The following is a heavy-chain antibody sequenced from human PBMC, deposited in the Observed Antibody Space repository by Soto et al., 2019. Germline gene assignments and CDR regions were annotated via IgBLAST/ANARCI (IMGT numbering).Heavy chain of an antibody. Sequence: EVQLVESGGGLVQPGGSLRLSCAVSGLTFSTTWMTWVRQAPGKGLEWLASINQDGNATYYVDSVKGRFTISRDNAKNSLYLQLNSLRAEDSATYYCARDRGPNTLDYWGQGTLVTVSS. V-gene: IGHV3-7*03. CDR1: GLTFSTTW. CDR3: ARDRGPNTLDY. D-gene: IGHD7-27*01. J-gene: IGHJ4*02. CDR2: INQDGNAT.